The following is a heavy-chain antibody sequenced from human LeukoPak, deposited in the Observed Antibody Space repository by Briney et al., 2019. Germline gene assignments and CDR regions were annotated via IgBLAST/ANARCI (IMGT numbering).Heavy chain of an antibody. CDR2: ISGSGGST. CDR1: GFTFSSYA. J-gene: IGHJ4*02. CDR3: AKDSITYYYGSGSYYFDY. V-gene: IGHV3-23*01. Sequence: RGFLRLSCAASGFTFSSYAMSWVRQAPGKGLEWVSAISGSGGSTYYADSVKGRFTISRDNSKNTLYLQMNSLRAEDTAVYYCAKDSITYYYGSGSYYFDYWGQGTLVTVSS. D-gene: IGHD3-10*01.